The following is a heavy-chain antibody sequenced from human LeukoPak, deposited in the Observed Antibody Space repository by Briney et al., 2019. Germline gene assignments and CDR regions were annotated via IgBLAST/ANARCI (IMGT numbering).Heavy chain of an antibody. CDR1: GFTFSSYS. Sequence: GGSLRLSCAASGFTFSSYSMNWVRQAPGKGLEWVSSISSSSSYIYYADSVKGRFTISRDNAKNSLYLQMNSLRAVDTAVYYCARGRYSSGWPLDYWGQGTLVTVSS. V-gene: IGHV3-21*01. D-gene: IGHD6-19*01. J-gene: IGHJ4*02. CDR3: ARGRYSSGWPLDY. CDR2: ISSSSSYI.